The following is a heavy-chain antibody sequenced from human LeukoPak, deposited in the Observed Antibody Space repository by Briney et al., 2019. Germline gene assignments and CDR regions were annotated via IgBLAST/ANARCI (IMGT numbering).Heavy chain of an antibody. J-gene: IGHJ4*02. V-gene: IGHV4-59*12. D-gene: IGHD5-18*01. CDR1: GGSISSYY. CDR2: IYYSGST. Sequence: SETLSLTCTVSGGSISSYYWSWIRQPPGKGLEWIGYIYYSGSTNYNPSLKSRVTISVDTSKNQFSLKLSSVTAADTAVYYCAGIRDTATASWGQGTLVTVSS. CDR3: AGIRDTATAS.